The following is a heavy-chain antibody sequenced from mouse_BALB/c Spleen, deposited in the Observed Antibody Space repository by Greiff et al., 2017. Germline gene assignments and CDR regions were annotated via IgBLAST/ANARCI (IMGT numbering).Heavy chain of an antibody. CDR2: INPSNGRT. Sequence: QVQLQQSGAELVRPGSSVKISCKASGYTFTSYWMHWVKQRPGQGLEWIGEINPSNGRTNYNEKFKSKATLTVDKSSSTAYMQLSSLTSEDSAVYYCARQDPYITTAAWFAYWGQGTLVTVSA. D-gene: IGHD1-2*01. J-gene: IGHJ3*01. CDR3: ARQDPYITTAAWFAY. V-gene: IGHV1S81*02. CDR1: GYTFTSYW.